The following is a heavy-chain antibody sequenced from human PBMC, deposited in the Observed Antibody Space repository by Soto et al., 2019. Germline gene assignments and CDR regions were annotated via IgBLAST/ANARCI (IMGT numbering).Heavy chain of an antibody. D-gene: IGHD2-15*01. V-gene: IGHV1-69*01. CDR2: IVPIFGTT. CDR3: ARPDEGNCHSNHHYYYALDV. Sequence: QVQLVQSGAEVKKPGSSVKVSCKAFGGTFRRYSISWVRQVPGQGLEWMGGIVPIFGTTNYAQKFQDRVTITAEEFTTTSYLELRSLRSDDTAVYYCARPDEGNCHSNHHYYYALDVWGQGTTVTVTS. J-gene: IGHJ6*02. CDR1: GGTFRRYS.